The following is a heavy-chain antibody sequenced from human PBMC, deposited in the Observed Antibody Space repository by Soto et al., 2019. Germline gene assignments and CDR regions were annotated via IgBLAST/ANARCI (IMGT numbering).Heavy chain of an antibody. D-gene: IGHD6-6*01. CDR1: GYTFTGYY. J-gene: IGHJ6*03. CDR3: ARDIRSEYSSSSNYYYYYMDV. Sequence: ASVKVSCKASGYTFTGYYMHWVRQAPGQGLEWMGWINPNSGGTNYAQKFQGWVTMTRDTSISTAYMELSRLRSDDTAVYYCARDIRSEYSSSSNYYYYYMDVWGKGTTVTVSS. CDR2: INPNSGGT. V-gene: IGHV1-2*04.